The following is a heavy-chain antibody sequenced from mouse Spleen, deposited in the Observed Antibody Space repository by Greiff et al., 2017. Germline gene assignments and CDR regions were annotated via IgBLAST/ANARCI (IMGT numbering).Heavy chain of an antibody. CDR1: GYSITSGYY. J-gene: IGHJ2*01. D-gene: IGHD4-1*01. V-gene: IGHV3-6*01. CDR3: ARDELGRDYFDY. CDR2: ISYDGSN. Sequence: VQLKESGPGLVKPSQSLSLTCSVTGYSITSGYYWNWIRQFPGNKLEWMGYISYDGSNNYNPSLKNRISITRDTSKNQFFLKLNTVTTEDTATYYCARDELGRDYFDYWGQGTTLTVSS.